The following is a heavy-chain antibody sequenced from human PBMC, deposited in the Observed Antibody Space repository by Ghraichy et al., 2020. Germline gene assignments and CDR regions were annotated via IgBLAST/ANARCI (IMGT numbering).Heavy chain of an antibody. V-gene: IGHV4-59*08. D-gene: IGHD3-22*01. CDR2: IYYSGST. CDR1: GGSISSYY. J-gene: IGHJ6*02. Sequence: SETLSLTCTVSGGSISSYYWSWIRQPPGKGLEWIGYIYYSGSTNYNPSLKSRVTISVDTSKNQFSLKLSSVTATDTAVYYCARRGAPDSSGWRRYYYYYGMDVWGQGTTVTVSS. CDR3: ARRGAPDSSGWRRYYYYYGMDV.